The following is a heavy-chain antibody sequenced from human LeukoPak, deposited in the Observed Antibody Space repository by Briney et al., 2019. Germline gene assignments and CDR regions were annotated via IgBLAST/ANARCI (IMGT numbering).Heavy chain of an antibody. CDR3: ARDLGAYYYDSSDDY. CDR1: GYIFINYA. V-gene: IGHV1-3*01. CDR2: INGGNGYT. J-gene: IGHJ4*02. D-gene: IGHD3-22*01. Sequence: ASVKVSCKASGYIFINYAIHWVRQAPGQRLEWMGWINGGNGYTKYSQNFQGRVTITRDTSASAAYMELSSLRSDDTAVYYCARDLGAYYYDSSDDYWGQGTLDTVSS.